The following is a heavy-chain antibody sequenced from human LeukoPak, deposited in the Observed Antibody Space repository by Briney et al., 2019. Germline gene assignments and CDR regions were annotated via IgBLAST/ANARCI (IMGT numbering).Heavy chain of an antibody. Sequence: ASVKVSCKASGYSFTDNYLHWVRQAPGQGLEWMGWINPNSGDTNYAQKFQGRVTMTRDTSISTAYMELSRLRPDDKAVYYCARGSLYYYDSSGYYSVWGQGTLVTVSS. CDR2: INPNSGDT. D-gene: IGHD3-22*01. J-gene: IGHJ4*02. CDR3: ARGSLYYYDSSGYYSV. V-gene: IGHV1-2*02. CDR1: GYSFTDNY.